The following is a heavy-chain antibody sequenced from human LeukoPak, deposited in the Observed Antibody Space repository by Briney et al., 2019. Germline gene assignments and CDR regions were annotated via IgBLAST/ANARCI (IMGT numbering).Heavy chain of an antibody. CDR3: AKSKTAVTTGYLDY. Sequence: GGSLRLSCAASGFTFDDYTMHWVRQAPGKGLEWVTLISWDGGSTYYADSVKGRFTISRDNSKNSLYLQMNSLRTEDTALYYCAKSKTAVTTGYLDYWGQGTLVTVSS. CDR2: ISWDGGST. D-gene: IGHD4-17*01. V-gene: IGHV3-43*01. J-gene: IGHJ4*02. CDR1: GFTFDDYT.